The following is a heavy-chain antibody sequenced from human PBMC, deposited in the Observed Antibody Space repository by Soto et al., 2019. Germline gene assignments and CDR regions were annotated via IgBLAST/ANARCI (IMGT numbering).Heavy chain of an antibody. CDR3: ARENKYDFWSGSNWFDP. J-gene: IGHJ5*02. CDR1: GGSISSYY. D-gene: IGHD3-3*01. V-gene: IGHV4-59*01. Sequence: SETLSLTCTVSGGSISSYYWSWIRQPPGKGLEWIGYIYYSGSTNYNPSLKSRVTISVDTSKNQFSLKLSSVTAADTAVYYCARENKYDFWSGSNWFDPWGQGTLVTVSS. CDR2: IYYSGST.